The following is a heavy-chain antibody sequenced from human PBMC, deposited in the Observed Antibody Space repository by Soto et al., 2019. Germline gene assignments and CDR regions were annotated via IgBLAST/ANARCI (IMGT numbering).Heavy chain of an antibody. D-gene: IGHD6-19*01. Sequence: GSLRLSCAASGVTFSSYEMNWVRQAPGKGLGWVSYISSSGSTIYYADSVKGRFTISRDNAKNSLYLQMNSLRAEDTAVYYCARDGSQWLVPFDYWGQGTLVTVSS. V-gene: IGHV3-48*03. CDR3: ARDGSQWLVPFDY. CDR2: ISSSGSTI. J-gene: IGHJ4*02. CDR1: GVTFSSYE.